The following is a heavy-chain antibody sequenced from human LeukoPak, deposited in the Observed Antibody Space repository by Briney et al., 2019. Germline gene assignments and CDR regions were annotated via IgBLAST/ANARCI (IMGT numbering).Heavy chain of an antibody. D-gene: IGHD3/OR15-3a*01. CDR2: IKRKSDGGTT. J-gene: IGHJ4*02. CDR3: TTEDWDLKGSFDY. CDR1: GFTFSNAW. V-gene: IGHV3-15*01. Sequence: GGSLRLSCAASGFTFSNAWMSWVRRAPGKGLEWVGRIKRKSDGGTTHHAAPVKGRFTISRDDSKNTLYLQMNSLKIEDTAVYYCTTEDWDLKGSFDYWGQGTLVTVSS.